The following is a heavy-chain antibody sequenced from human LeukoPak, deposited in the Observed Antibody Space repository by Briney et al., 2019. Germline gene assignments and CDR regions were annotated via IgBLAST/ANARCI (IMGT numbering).Heavy chain of an antibody. CDR3: ARVSTIFGVVIGTPRDAFDI. V-gene: IGHV4-4*07. D-gene: IGHD3-3*01. CDR2: IYTSGST. CDR1: GGSISSYY. Sequence: SETLSLTCTVSGGSISSYYWSWIRQPAGKGLEWIGRIYTSGSTNYNPSLKSRVTMSVDTSKNQFSLKLSSVTAADTAVYYCARVSTIFGVVIGTPRDAFDIWGQGTMVTVSS. J-gene: IGHJ3*02.